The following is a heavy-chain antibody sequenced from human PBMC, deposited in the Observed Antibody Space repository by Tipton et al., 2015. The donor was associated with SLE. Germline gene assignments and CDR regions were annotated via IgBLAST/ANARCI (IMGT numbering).Heavy chain of an antibody. Sequence: QLVQSGGGLVQPGGSLRLSCAASGFTVSSNYMSWVRQAPGKGLEWVSSIGTSANYKYYVDSVKGRFTVSRDNAENSLYLQMNSLRAEDTAVYYCAREAAGGWFQHWGQGTLVTVSS. V-gene: IGHV3-21*01. CDR3: AREAAGGWFQH. CDR2: IGTSANYK. J-gene: IGHJ1*01. CDR1: GFTVSSNY. D-gene: IGHD6-13*01.